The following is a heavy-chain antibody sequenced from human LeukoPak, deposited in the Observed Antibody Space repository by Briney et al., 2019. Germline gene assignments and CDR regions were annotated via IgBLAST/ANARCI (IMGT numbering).Heavy chain of an antibody. D-gene: IGHD3-3*01. CDR3: VTWRLAQDFDH. Sequence: GGSLRLSCEGSGFTLSNFGIQWVRQAPGKGLQWVAFIRSHGGDKYYEDSVKGRFIVSRDNSKEIVYLEVNSLTAEDTGVYYCVTWRLAQDFDHWGQGSLVIVSS. V-gene: IGHV3-30*02. J-gene: IGHJ4*02. CDR1: GFTLSNFG. CDR2: IRSHGGDK.